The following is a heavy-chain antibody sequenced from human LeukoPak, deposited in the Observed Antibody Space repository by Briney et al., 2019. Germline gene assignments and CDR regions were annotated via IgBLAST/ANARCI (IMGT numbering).Heavy chain of an antibody. V-gene: IGHV3-30*02. D-gene: IGHD5-24*01. CDR1: GFTFSSYG. J-gene: IGHJ4*02. Sequence: GGSLRLSCAASGFTFSSYGMHWVRQAPGKGLEWVAFIRYDGSNKYYADSVKGRFTISRDNSKNTLYLQMNSLRAEDTAVYYCARVRRWLQLGLDYWGQGTLVTVSS. CDR3: ARVRRWLQLGLDY. CDR2: IRYDGSNK.